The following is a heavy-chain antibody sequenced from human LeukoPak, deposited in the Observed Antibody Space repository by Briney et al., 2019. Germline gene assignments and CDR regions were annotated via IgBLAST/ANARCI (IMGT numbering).Heavy chain of an antibody. CDR3: ARVYYDFWSGSFDY. J-gene: IGHJ4*02. V-gene: IGHV3-7*01. Sequence: GGSLRLSCAASGFTFSSYWMSWVRQAPGKGLEWVANIKQDGSEKYYVDSVKGGFTISRDNAKNSLYLQMNSLRAEDTAVYYCARVYYDFWSGSFDYWGQGTLVTVSS. CDR2: IKQDGSEK. CDR1: GFTFSSYW. D-gene: IGHD3-3*01.